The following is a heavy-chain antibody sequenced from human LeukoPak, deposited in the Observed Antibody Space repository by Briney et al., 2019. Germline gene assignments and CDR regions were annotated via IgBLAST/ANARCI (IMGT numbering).Heavy chain of an antibody. CDR2: INHSGST. CDR3: ARGRLRQLVQKVYYYGMDV. J-gene: IGHJ6*02. CDR1: GGSFSGYY. D-gene: IGHD6-6*01. Sequence: PSETLSLTCAVYGGSFSGYYWSWIRQPPGKGLEWIGEINHSGSTNYNPSLKSRVTISVDTSKNQFSLKLSSVTAADTAVYYCARGRLRQLVQKVYYYGMDVWGQGTTVTASS. V-gene: IGHV4-34*01.